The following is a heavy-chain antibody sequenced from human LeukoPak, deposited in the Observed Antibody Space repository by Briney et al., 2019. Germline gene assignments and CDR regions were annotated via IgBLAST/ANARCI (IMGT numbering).Heavy chain of an antibody. CDR2: TNRSGST. Sequence: SETLSLTCAVYGGSFSGYYWSWIRQPPGKGLEWIGETNRSGSTNYNPSLKSRVTISVDTSKNQFSLKLSSVTAADTAVYYCARGHLKYSSSYLYYFDYWGQGTLVTVSS. D-gene: IGHD6-13*01. V-gene: IGHV4-34*01. CDR3: ARGHLKYSSSYLYYFDY. CDR1: GGSFSGYY. J-gene: IGHJ4*02.